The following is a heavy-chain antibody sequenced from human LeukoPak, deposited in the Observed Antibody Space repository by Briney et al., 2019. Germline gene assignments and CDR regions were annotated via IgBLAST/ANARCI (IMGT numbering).Heavy chain of an antibody. CDR2: ISAYNGNT. V-gene: IGHV1-18*04. CDR1: GYTFTGYY. Sequence: ASVKVSCKASGYTFTGYYMHWVRQAPGQGLEWMGWISAYNGNTNNAQKFQGRVTMTTDTSTRTSYMELRSLRSDDTAVYYCARGLQENLAWLQAFSAFDIWGQGTMVTISS. J-gene: IGHJ3*02. CDR3: ARGLQENLAWLQAFSAFDI. D-gene: IGHD5-24*01.